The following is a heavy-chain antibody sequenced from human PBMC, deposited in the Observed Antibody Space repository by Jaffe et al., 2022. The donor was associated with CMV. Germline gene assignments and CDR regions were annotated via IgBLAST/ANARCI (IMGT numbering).Heavy chain of an antibody. Sequence: EVQLVESGGGLVKPGGSLRLSCAASGFTFSSYSMNWVRQAPGKGLEWVSSISSSSSYIYYADSVKGRFTISRDNAKNSLYLQMNSLRAEDTAVYYCARDRIEYSSSCDYWGQGTLVTVSS. CDR2: ISSSSSYI. CDR1: GFTFSSYS. D-gene: IGHD6-6*01. J-gene: IGHJ4*02. V-gene: IGHV3-21*01. CDR3: ARDRIEYSSSCDY.